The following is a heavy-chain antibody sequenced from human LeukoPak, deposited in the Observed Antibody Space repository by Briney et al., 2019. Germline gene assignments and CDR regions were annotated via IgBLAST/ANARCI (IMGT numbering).Heavy chain of an antibody. Sequence: PGGSLRLSCAASGFSFNYYVVSWVRQAPGKGLEWVSAISGSGVSTYYADSVKGRFAVSRDNSKNTLYLQMNSLRAEDTAVYYCAKARPNTCGDWTAFDYWGQGTLVTVSS. CDR3: AKARPNTCGDWTAFDY. CDR1: GFSFNYYV. CDR2: ISGSGVST. V-gene: IGHV3-23*01. D-gene: IGHD2-21*02. J-gene: IGHJ4*02.